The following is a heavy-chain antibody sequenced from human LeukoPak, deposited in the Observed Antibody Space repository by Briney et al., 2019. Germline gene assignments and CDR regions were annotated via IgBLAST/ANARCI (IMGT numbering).Heavy chain of an antibody. D-gene: IGHD4-11*01. J-gene: IGHJ4*02. CDR3: ARADYSNLNSLHVGY. CDR2: IKQDGSEK. V-gene: IGHV3-7*01. Sequence: PEGSLRLSCAASGFTFSDYYMSWIRQAPGKGLEWVANIKQDGSEKYYVDSVKGRFTISRDNAKNSLYLQMNSLRAEDTAVYYCARADYSNLNSLHVGYWGQGTLVTVSS. CDR1: GFTFSDYY.